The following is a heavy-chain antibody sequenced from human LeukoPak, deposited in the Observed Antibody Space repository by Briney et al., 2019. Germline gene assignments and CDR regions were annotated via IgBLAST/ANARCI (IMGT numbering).Heavy chain of an antibody. CDR1: GGSISSSSYY. Sequence: SETLSLTCTVSGGSISSSSYYWGWIRQPPGKGLEWIGSIYYSGSTYYNPSLKSRVTISVDTSKNQFSLKLSSVTAADTGVYYCARDDSSGYALDYWGQGTLVTVSS. D-gene: IGHD3-22*01. CDR2: IYYSGST. V-gene: IGHV4-39*07. J-gene: IGHJ4*02. CDR3: ARDDSSGYALDY.